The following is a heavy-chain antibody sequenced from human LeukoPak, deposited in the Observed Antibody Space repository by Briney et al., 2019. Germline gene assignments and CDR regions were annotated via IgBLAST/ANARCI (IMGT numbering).Heavy chain of an antibody. D-gene: IGHD3-10*01. J-gene: IGHJ4*02. CDR2: ISDYNGGT. CDR3: ARDIGVSQFDY. Sequence: ASVKVSCKTSGYSFTSYGIGWVRQAPGQGLEWLGWISDYNGGTDYSQKLQGRVTMTTDTSTSTAYMELRSLTSDDTAMYYCARDIGVSQFDYWGQGTLVTVSS. CDR1: GYSFTSYG. V-gene: IGHV1-18*01.